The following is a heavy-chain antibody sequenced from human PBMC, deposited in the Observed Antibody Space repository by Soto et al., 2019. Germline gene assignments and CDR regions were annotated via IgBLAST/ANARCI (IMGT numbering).Heavy chain of an antibody. CDR2: IIPIFGTA. D-gene: IGHD2-15*01. CDR3: AREEYCCGGSCYHY. Sequence: SVKVSCKASGGTFSSYAISWVRQAPGQGLEWMGGIIPIFGTANYAQKFQGRVTITADESTSTAYMELSSLRSEDTAVYYCAREEYCCGGSCYHYWGQGTLVTVSS. CDR1: GGTFSSYA. V-gene: IGHV1-69*13. J-gene: IGHJ4*02.